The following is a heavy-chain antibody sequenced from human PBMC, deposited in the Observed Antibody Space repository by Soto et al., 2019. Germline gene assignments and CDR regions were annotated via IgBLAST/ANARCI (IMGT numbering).Heavy chain of an antibody. CDR3: ATDPYIWGSYRYDWFDP. CDR2: FDPEDGET. J-gene: IGHJ5*02. CDR1: GYTLTELS. D-gene: IGHD3-16*02. Sequence: ASVKVSCKVSGYTLTELSMHWVRQAPGKGLEWMGGFDPEDGETIYAQKFQGRVTMTEDTSTDTAYMELSSLRSEDTAVYYCATDPYIWGSYRYDWFDPWGQGTLVTVSS. V-gene: IGHV1-24*01.